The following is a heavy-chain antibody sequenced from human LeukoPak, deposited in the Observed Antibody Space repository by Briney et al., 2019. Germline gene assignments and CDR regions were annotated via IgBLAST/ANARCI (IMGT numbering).Heavy chain of an antibody. J-gene: IGHJ4*02. D-gene: IGHD3-10*01. V-gene: IGHV1-69*13. CDR3: ARVSDYYGSGSHFDY. Sequence: AASVKVSCKASGGTFSSYAISWVRQAPGQGLEWMGGIIPIVGTANYAQKFQGRVTITADESTSTAYMELSSLRSEDTAVYYCARVSDYYGSGSHFDYWGQGTLVTVSS. CDR1: GGTFSSYA. CDR2: IIPIVGTA.